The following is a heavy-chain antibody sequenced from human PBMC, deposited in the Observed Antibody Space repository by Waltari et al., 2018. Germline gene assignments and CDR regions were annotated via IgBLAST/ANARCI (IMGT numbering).Heavy chain of an antibody. D-gene: IGHD3-3*01. CDR3: ARAAGLYYDFWSGYYNAFDI. Sequence: QLQLQESGPGLVKPSETLSLTCTVSGGSISSSSYYWGWIRQPPGKGLEWIGSIYYSGSTYYNPSLKRRVTISVDTSKNQFSLKLSSVTAADTAVYYCARAAGLYYDFWSGYYNAFDIWGQGTMVTIS. CDR2: IYYSGST. CDR1: GGSISSSSYY. V-gene: IGHV4-39*07. J-gene: IGHJ3*02.